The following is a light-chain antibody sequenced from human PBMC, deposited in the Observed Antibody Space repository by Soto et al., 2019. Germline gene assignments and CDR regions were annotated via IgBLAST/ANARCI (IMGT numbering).Light chain of an antibody. V-gene: IGKV1-8*01. CDR1: QGSTSY. CDR2: APS. J-gene: IGKJ4*01. Sequence: RLTQPPSSFSASTGANGTITCRTSQGSTSYLAWYQQNPGKAPKLLIYAPSTLQSGVPSRFSGSVSGTDFTLTISCLQSDDFATYYCQQYYSYPPITFGGGTKVEIK. CDR3: QQYYSYPPIT.